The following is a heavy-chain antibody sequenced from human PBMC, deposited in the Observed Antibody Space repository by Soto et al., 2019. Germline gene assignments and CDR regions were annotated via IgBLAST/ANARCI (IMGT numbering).Heavy chain of an antibody. D-gene: IGHD3-9*01. Sequence: GGSLRLSCAASGFTFSSYWMHWVRQAPGKGLVWVSRINSDGSSTSYADSVKGRFTISRDNAKNTLYLQMNSLRAEDTAVYYCARESGRYFDWLPTVRPSGAFDIWGQGTMVTVSS. CDR1: GFTFSSYW. CDR3: ARESGRYFDWLPTVRPSGAFDI. V-gene: IGHV3-74*01. CDR2: INSDGSST. J-gene: IGHJ3*02.